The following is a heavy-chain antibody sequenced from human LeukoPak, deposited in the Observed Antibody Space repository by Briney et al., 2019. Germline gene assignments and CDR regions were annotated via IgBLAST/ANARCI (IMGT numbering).Heavy chain of an antibody. V-gene: IGHV4-34*01. J-gene: IGHJ6*04. CDR1: GGSFTGYS. CDR2: INHSGST. Sequence: SEILSLTCAVYGGSFTGYSWSWIRQPPGKGLEWIGEINHSGSTNYNPSLKSRVTISIDTSKNQFSLKLSSVTAADTAVYFCARGHRSGEYCSGGSCFSSVSGLDVWGKGTTVTVSS. D-gene: IGHD2-15*01. CDR3: ARGHRSGEYCSGGSCFSSVSGLDV.